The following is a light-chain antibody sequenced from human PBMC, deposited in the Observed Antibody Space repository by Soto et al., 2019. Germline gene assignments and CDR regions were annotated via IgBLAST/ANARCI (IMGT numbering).Light chain of an antibody. J-gene: IGKJ2*01. CDR3: QQRSTS. CDR2: DAS. CDR1: QSVSSY. V-gene: IGKV3-11*01. Sequence: EIVLTQSPATLSLSPGERATLSCRASQSVSSYLAWYQQKPGQAPRLLIYDASNRATGIPARFSGSGSGTDVTRTISSLEPEDFAVYYCQQRSTSFGQGTKLEIK.